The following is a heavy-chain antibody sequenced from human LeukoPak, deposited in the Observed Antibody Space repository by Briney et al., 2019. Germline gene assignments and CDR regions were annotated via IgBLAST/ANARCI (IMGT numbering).Heavy chain of an antibody. CDR2: IYSSGST. V-gene: IGHV4-61*02. Sequence: SQTLSLTCTVSGGLISSGSYYWSWIRQPAGKGLEWIGRIYSSGSTNYNPSLRSRVTISLDTSKNQFSLKLSSVTAADTAVYYCARGLYCSSTSCLLDPWGQGTLVTVSS. J-gene: IGHJ5*02. CDR3: ARGLYCSSTSCLLDP. CDR1: GGLISSGSYY. D-gene: IGHD2-2*01.